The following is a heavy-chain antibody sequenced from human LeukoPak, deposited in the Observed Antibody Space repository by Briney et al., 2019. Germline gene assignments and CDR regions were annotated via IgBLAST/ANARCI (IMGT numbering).Heavy chain of an antibody. J-gene: IGHJ4*02. CDR3: ARDHEDIVVVPAAILDY. D-gene: IGHD2-2*01. CDR1: GYTFTSYG. CDR2: INPNSGGT. V-gene: IGHV1-2*02. Sequence: ASVKVSCKASGYTFTSYGINWVRQAPGQGLEWMGWINPNSGGTNYAQKFQGRVTMTRDTSISTAYMELSRLRSDDTAVYYCARDHEDIVVVPAAILDYWGQGTLVTVSS.